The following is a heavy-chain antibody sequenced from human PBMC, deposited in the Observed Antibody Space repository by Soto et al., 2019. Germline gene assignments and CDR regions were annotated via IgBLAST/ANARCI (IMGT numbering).Heavy chain of an antibody. CDR2: VSHDGRNT. J-gene: IGHJ4*02. D-gene: IGHD6-19*01. CDR3: AKGGRQWLVTSDFNY. Sequence: VQLVESGGGVVQPGRSLRLSCAASGFTFSDYAMHWVRQAPGKGLEWVAVVSHDGRNTHYADSVKSRFTISRDSSKNKVSLEMTSLRAEDTAVYYCAKGGRQWLVTSDFNYWGQGALVTVSS. V-gene: IGHV3-30*18. CDR1: GFTFSDYA.